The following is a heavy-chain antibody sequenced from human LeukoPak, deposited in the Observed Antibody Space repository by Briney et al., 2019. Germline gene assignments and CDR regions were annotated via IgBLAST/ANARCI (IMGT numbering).Heavy chain of an antibody. CDR3: ARGEDIVVVPTHFDY. CDR1: GYTFTSYG. CDR2: ISAYNGNT. V-gene: IGHV1-18*01. D-gene: IGHD2-2*01. J-gene: IGHJ4*02. Sequence: ASVKVSCKASGYTFTSYGISWVRQAPGQGLEWMGWISAYNGNTNYAQKLQGRVTMTTDTSTSTAYMELRSLRSDDTAVYYCARGEDIVVVPTHFDYWGQGTLVTVSS.